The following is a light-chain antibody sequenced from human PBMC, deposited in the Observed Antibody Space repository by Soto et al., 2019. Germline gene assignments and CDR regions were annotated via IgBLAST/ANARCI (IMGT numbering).Light chain of an antibody. V-gene: IGKV2-24*01. CDR3: MQVAQLRT. CDR1: QILLRSDGNSY. Sequence: EMVMTQTPRSLPVTLGQPFSISCKSSQILLRSDGNSYLNWLHQRQDQPPKLLIYKVSNRFTGSPARFSGSGAGTDFTLHISRVEAEDVGIYFCMQVAQLRTFGQGTRLAIK. J-gene: IGKJ5*01. CDR2: KVS.